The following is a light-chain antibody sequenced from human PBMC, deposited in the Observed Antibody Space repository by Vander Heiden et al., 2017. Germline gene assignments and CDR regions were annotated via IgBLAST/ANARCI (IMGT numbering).Light chain of an antibody. CDR1: QSVSSGY. V-gene: IGKV3-20*01. J-gene: IGKJ4*01. CDR3: QQYGSSPPLT. CDR2: GAS. Sequence: EIVLTQSPGTLSLSPGERATLPCRASQSVSSGYLAWYQQKPGQAPRLLIYGASSRANGIPERFSGSGSGTELTLTISRLEPEDLAVYYCQQYGSSPPLTFGGGTKVEIK.